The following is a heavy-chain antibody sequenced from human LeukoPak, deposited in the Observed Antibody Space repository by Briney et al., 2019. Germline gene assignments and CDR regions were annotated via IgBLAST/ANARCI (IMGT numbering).Heavy chain of an antibody. CDR2: IYYSGNT. D-gene: IGHD1-26*01. CDR1: GGSINRGDYY. CDR3: AREGGTYSFDY. J-gene: IGHJ4*02. Sequence: SQTLSLTCTVSGGSINRGDYYWSLIRQPPGKGLEWIGYIYYSGNTYYNPSLKSRLTLSVDTSKHQFSLKLTFVPAADTAVYCGAREGGTYSFDYWGQGTLVTVSS. V-gene: IGHV4-30-4*08.